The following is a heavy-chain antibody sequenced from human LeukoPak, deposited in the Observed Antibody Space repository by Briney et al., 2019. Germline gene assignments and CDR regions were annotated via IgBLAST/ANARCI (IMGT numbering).Heavy chain of an antibody. J-gene: IGHJ4*02. V-gene: IGHV3-33*06. Sequence: GGSLRLSCAASGFTFSSYGMHWVRQSPGKGLEWVAVIWYDGSNKYYADSVKGRFTISRDNSMNTLYLQMNSLRAEDTAVYYCAKDWGNYGGKSPDYWGQGPLVTVSS. D-gene: IGHD4-23*01. CDR3: AKDWGNYGGKSPDY. CDR2: IWYDGSNK. CDR1: GFTFSSYG.